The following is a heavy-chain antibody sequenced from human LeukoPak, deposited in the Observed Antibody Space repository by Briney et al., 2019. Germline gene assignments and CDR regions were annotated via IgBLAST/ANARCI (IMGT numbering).Heavy chain of an antibody. CDR1: GFTFSSYG. Sequence: PGGSLRLSCAASGFTFSSYGMHWVRQAPGKGLEWVAVIWYDGSNKYYADSVKGRFTVSRDNSKNTLYPQMNSLRAEDTAVYYCARDYYDSSGYYYPLHGMDVWGQGTTVTVSS. CDR3: ARDYYDSSGYYYPLHGMDV. D-gene: IGHD3-22*01. V-gene: IGHV3-33*01. J-gene: IGHJ6*02. CDR2: IWYDGSNK.